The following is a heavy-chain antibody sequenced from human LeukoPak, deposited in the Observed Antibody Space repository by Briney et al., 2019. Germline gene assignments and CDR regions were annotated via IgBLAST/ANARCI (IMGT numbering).Heavy chain of an antibody. CDR1: GGSISSYY. CDR3: ARDLTVTTSAFDI. D-gene: IGHD4-17*01. CDR2: IYTSGIT. Sequence: SETLSLTCTASGGSISSYYWSWIRQPAGKGLEWIWRIYTSGITNYNHSLKSRVTMSVDTSTNQLSLKLSSVTAADTAVYYCARDLTVTTSAFDIWGQGTMVTVSS. J-gene: IGHJ3*02. V-gene: IGHV4-4*07.